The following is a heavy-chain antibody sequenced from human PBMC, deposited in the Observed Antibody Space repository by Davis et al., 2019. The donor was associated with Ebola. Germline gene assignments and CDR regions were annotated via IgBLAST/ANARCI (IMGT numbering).Heavy chain of an antibody. J-gene: IGHJ4*02. CDR3: AKDIRFNSSWYGGSFDY. D-gene: IGHD6-13*01. CDR1: GFNVSSYG. Sequence: SLNISCASSGFNVSSYGMHLVRQSPVKGLEWRTIISQAESHTYYADSVKGRFTISRVNAKNTLYLQMNSLRAEETAVYYCAKDIRFNSSWYGGSFDYWGQGTLVTVSS. V-gene: IGHV3-30*18. CDR2: ISQAESHT.